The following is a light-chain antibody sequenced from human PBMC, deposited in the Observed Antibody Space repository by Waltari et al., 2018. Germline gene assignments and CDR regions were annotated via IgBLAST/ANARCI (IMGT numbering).Light chain of an antibody. CDR2: KVS. CDR1: ESLVASDGNTN. J-gene: IGKJ1*01. Sequence: DVVMTQSPLSLSVTLGQSASISCRSSESLVASDGNTNFNWFQQRPGQSPRRLLYKVSNRDSGVPDRFSGSGSGTDFTLRITRVEAEDVGVYYCMQGIHRPWTFGQGTKVEIK. CDR3: MQGIHRPWT. V-gene: IGKV2-30*01.